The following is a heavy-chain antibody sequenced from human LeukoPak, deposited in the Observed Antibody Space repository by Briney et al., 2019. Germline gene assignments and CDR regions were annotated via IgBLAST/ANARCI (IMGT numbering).Heavy chain of an antibody. Sequence: GRSLRLSCAASGFTFSSYGMHWVRQAPGKGLEWVAVIWYDGSNKYYADSVKGRFTISRDNSKNTLYLQMNSLRAEDTAVYYCAGDYRQWLAYYYYGMDVWGQGTTVTVSS. CDR3: AGDYRQWLAYYYYGMDV. CDR1: GFTFSSYG. J-gene: IGHJ6*02. CDR2: IWYDGSNK. V-gene: IGHV3-33*01. D-gene: IGHD6-19*01.